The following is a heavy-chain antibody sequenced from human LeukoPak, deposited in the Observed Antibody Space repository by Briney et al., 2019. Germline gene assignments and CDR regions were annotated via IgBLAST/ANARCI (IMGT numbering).Heavy chain of an antibody. CDR2: ISGSSSYT. V-gene: IGHV3-11*06. CDR3: ARESSSGLIIDY. J-gene: IGHJ4*02. CDR1: GFTFSDFY. D-gene: IGHD6-19*01. Sequence: KSGGSLRLSCAASGFTFSDFYMNWIRQAPGKGLEWVSYISGSSSYTDYADSVKGRFTISRDNSKKSLYLQMNSLRAEDTAVYYCARESSSGLIIDYLGQGTLVTVSS.